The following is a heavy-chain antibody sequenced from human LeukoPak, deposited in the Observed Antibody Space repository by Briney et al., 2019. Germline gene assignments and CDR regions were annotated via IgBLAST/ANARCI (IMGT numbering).Heavy chain of an antibody. CDR2: IWYDGSNE. V-gene: IGHV3-33*01. Sequence: GGSLRLSCAASGFIFSSYGMHWVRKAPGKGLEWVAVIWYDGSNEYYADSVKGRFTISRDNSKNTLYLQMNSLRAEDTAVYYCARDHSYGGKIPLFDYWGQGTLVSVSS. D-gene: IGHD4-23*01. CDR1: GFIFSSYG. CDR3: ARDHSYGGKIPLFDY. J-gene: IGHJ4*02.